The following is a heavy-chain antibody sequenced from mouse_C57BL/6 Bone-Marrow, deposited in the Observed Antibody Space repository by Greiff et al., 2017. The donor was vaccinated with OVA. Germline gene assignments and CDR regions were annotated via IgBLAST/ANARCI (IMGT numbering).Heavy chain of an antibody. D-gene: IGHD1-1*01. V-gene: IGHV1-22*01. CDR2: INPNNGGT. J-gene: IGHJ4*01. CDR3: ARGTVRAMDY. CDR1: GYTFTDYN. Sequence: EVQLQQSGPELVKPGASVKMSCKASGYTFTDYNMHWVKQSHGKSLEWIGYINPNNGGTSYNQKFKGKATLPVNKSSSTAYMELRSLTSEESAVYYCARGTVRAMDYWGQGTSVTVSS.